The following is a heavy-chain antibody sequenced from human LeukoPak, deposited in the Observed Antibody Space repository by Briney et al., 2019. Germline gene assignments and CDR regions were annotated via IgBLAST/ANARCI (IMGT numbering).Heavy chain of an antibody. Sequence: PSQTLSLTCTGSGGSISSGSYYWSWIRQPAGKGLEWIGRIYTSGSTNYNPSLKSRVTISVDTSKNQFSLKLSSVTAADTAVYYCAGTTSASGFSNWFDPWRQGTLVTVSS. J-gene: IGHJ5*02. CDR2: IYTSGST. CDR3: AGTTSASGFSNWFDP. D-gene: IGHD2-15*01. V-gene: IGHV4-61*02. CDR1: GGSISSGSYY.